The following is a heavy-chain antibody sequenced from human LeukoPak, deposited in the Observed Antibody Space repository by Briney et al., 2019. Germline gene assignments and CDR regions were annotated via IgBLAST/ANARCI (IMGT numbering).Heavy chain of an antibody. D-gene: IGHD3-10*01. J-gene: IGHJ4*02. CDR2: IKSKTDGGTT. Sequence: GGSLRLSCAASGFTFSNAWMSWVRQAPGKGLEWVGRIKSKTDGGTTDYAAPVKGRFTISRDDSKNTLYLQMNSLKTEDTAVYYRTTGKEESEFDYWGQGTLVTVSS. V-gene: IGHV3-15*01. CDR3: TTGKEESEFDY. CDR1: GFTFSNAW.